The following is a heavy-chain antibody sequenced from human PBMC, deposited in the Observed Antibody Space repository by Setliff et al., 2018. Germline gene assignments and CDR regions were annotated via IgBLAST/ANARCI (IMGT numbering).Heavy chain of an antibody. Sequence: ASVKVSCKVSGYTLTESSMHWVRQAPGKGLEWMGGFDPEDGETIYSQKFQGRVTMTEDTSTDTAYTELSSLRSEDTPVYYCATAGLRGNWFDPWGQGTLVTVSS. D-gene: IGHD3-16*01. J-gene: IGHJ5*02. CDR1: GYTLTESS. CDR3: ATAGLRGNWFDP. CDR2: FDPEDGET. V-gene: IGHV1-24*01.